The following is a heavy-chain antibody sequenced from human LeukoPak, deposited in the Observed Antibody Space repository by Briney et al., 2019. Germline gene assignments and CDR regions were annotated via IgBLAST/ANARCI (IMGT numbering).Heavy chain of an antibody. D-gene: IGHD3-10*01. CDR2: MNPNSGNT. V-gene: IGHV1-8*03. CDR1: GYTFTSYD. J-gene: IGHJ6*03. Sequence: PMASVKVSCKASGYTFTSYDINWVRRATGQGLEWMGWMNPNSGNTGYAQKFQGRVTITRNTSISTAYMELSSLRSEDTAVYYCARGFGYGSGSYYNHYYYYYMDVWGKGTTVTVSS. CDR3: ARGFGYGSGSYYNHYYYYYMDV.